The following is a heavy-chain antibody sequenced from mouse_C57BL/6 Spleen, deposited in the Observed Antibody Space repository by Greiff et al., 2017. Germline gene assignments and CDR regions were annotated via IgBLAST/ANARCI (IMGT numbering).Heavy chain of an antibody. Sequence: QVQLQQPGAELVKPGASVKLSCKASGYTFTSYWMQWVKQRPGQGLEWIGEIDPSDSYTNYNQKFKGKATLTVDTSYSPAYMQLSSLTSEDSAVYYCARYDYDDWGQGTTLTVSS. D-gene: IGHD2-4*01. CDR1: GYTFTSYW. J-gene: IGHJ2*01. CDR3: ARYDYDD. V-gene: IGHV1-50*01. CDR2: IDPSDSYT.